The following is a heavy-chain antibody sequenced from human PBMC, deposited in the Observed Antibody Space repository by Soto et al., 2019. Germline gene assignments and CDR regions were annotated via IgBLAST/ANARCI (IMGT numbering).Heavy chain of an antibody. D-gene: IGHD3-3*01. V-gene: IGHV1-2*07. J-gene: IGHJ5*02. CDR3: ARAPYDFWSGYYYNWFDP. CDR2: INPNSGGT. CDR1: GYTFTGYY. Sequence: ASVKVSCKASGYTFTGYYMHWVRQAPGQGLEWMGWINPNSGGTNYAHKFQGRVTMTRDTSISTAYMELSRLRSDDTAVYYCARAPYDFWSGYYYNWFDPWGQGTLVTVSS.